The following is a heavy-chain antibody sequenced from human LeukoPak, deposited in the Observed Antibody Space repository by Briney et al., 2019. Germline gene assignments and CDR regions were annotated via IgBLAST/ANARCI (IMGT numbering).Heavy chain of an antibody. V-gene: IGHV1-2*06. CDR2: INPNSGGT. CDR1: GYTFTGYY. CDR3: ARGPRRSSGWYDY. D-gene: IGHD6-19*01. Sequence: ASVKVSCKVSGYTFTGYYMHWVRQAPGQGLEWMGRINPNSGGTNYAQKFQGRVTMTRDTSISTAYMELSRLRSDATAVYYCARGPRRSSGWYDYWGQGTLVTVSS. J-gene: IGHJ4*02.